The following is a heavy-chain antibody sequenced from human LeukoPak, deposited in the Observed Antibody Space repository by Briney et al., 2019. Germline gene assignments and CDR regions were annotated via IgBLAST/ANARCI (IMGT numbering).Heavy chain of an antibody. CDR2: ISGCGGST. Sequence: PARSLRLSCAVSGFTFSSYAMSWVRQAPGQGLDWVSAISGCGGSTYYANSVKGRFTISRDNSKNTLYLQMNSLRAEDTAVYYCAKAGPPGRPYDAPDCWGEGTLVTVSS. CDR3: AKAGPPGRPYDAPDC. J-gene: IGHJ4*02. CDR1: GFTFSSYA. D-gene: IGHD3-16*01. V-gene: IGHV3-23*01.